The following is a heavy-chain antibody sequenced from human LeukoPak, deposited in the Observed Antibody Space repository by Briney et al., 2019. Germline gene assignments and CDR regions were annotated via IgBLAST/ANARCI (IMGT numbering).Heavy chain of an antibody. CDR2: ISYDGSNK. Sequence: GGSLRLSCAASGFTFSSYGMHWVRQAPGKGLEWVAVISYDGSNKYYADSVKGRFTISRDNAKNSLYPQMNSLRAEDTAVYYCAREATSSLDYWGQGTLVTVSS. V-gene: IGHV3-30*03. J-gene: IGHJ4*02. CDR3: AREATSSLDY. CDR1: GFTFSSYG. D-gene: IGHD1-26*01.